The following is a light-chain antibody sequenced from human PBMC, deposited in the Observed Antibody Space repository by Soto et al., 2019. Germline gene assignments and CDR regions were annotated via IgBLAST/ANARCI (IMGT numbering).Light chain of an antibody. Sequence: EIVMTQSPATLSVSPGERATLSCRASQSVSSNLAWYQQKPGQAPRLLICGASTRATGIPARFSGSGSGTEFTLTISSLQSEDFAVYYCQQYNNWPPWTFG. J-gene: IGKJ1*01. CDR1: QSVSSN. CDR3: QQYNNWPPWT. CDR2: GAS. V-gene: IGKV3-15*01.